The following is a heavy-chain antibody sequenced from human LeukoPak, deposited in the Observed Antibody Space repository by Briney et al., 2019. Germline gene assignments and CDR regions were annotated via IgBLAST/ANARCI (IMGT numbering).Heavy chain of an antibody. CDR3: ARDSPRGYSYVFYYMDV. D-gene: IGHD5-18*01. CDR1: GFTFSSYS. V-gene: IGHV3-21*01. CDR2: ISSSSSYI. J-gene: IGHJ6*03. Sequence: GGSLRFSCAASGFTFSSYSMNWVRQAPGKGLEWVSSISSSSSYIYYADSVKGRFTISRDNAKNSLYLQMNSLRAEDTAVYYCARDSPRGYSYVFYYMDVWGKGTTVTVSS.